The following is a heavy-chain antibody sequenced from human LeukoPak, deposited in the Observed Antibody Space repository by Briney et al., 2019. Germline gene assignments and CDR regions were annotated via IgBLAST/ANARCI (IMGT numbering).Heavy chain of an antibody. J-gene: IGHJ4*02. CDR1: EFTFSRYG. CDR3: AKDTPTTGYHLDS. CDR2: IRYDGSDK. Sequence: GGSLRLSCAASEFTFSRYGMHWVRQAPGKGLEWVAFIRYDGSDKSYADSVKGRFTISRDNSENTLYLQINSLRVEDTAVYYCAKDTPTTGYHLDSWGQGTLVTVSS. V-gene: IGHV3-30*02. D-gene: IGHD1-1*01.